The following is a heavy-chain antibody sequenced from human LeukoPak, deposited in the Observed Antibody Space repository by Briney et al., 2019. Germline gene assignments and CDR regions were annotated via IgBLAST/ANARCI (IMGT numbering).Heavy chain of an antibody. D-gene: IGHD2-2*01. CDR3: ARRGYCSSTSCPTNYYYYGMDV. CDR1: GYSFTSYW. V-gene: IGHV5-51*01. J-gene: IGHJ6*02. CDR2: IYPGDSDT. Sequence: GESLKISCKGSGYSFTSYWIGWVRQMPGKGLEWMGIIYPGDSDTRYSPSFQGQVTISADRSISTAYLQWSSLKASDTAMYYCARRGYCSSTSCPTNYYYYGMDVWGQGTTVTVSS.